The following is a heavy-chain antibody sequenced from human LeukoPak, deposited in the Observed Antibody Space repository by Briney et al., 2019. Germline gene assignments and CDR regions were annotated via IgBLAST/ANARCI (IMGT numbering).Heavy chain of an antibody. D-gene: IGHD5/OR15-5a*01. V-gene: IGHV5-51*01. J-gene: IGHJ3*01. Sequence: GESLKISGKGSGYSFTTYWIGWGRQMPGKGLGWMGIIYPGDAGPTYSPSFQGQVTISVDKSISTAYLQWSSLQASDTAMYYCGMSGDRVPLQDDVFDVWGQGTMVTVST. CDR3: GMSGDRVPLQDDVFDV. CDR1: GYSFTTYW. CDR2: IYPGDAGP.